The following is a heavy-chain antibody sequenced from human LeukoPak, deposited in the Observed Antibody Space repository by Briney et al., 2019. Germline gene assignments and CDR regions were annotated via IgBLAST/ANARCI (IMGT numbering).Heavy chain of an antibody. J-gene: IGHJ4*02. D-gene: IGHD2-15*01. Sequence: ASVKVSCKASGYTFTSYGISWVRQAPGQGLEWMGWINPNSGGTNYAQKFQGRVTMTRDTSISTAYMELSRLRSDDTAVYYCAICSGGSCTLLDYWGQGTLVTVSS. CDR3: AICSGGSCTLLDY. CDR2: INPNSGGT. V-gene: IGHV1-2*02. CDR1: GYTFTSYG.